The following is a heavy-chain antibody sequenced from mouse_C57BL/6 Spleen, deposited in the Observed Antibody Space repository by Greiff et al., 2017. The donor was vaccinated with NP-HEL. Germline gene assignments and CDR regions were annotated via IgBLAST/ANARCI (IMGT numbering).Heavy chain of an antibody. CDR2: IYPGDGDT. D-gene: IGHD5-1*01. J-gene: IGHJ4*01. CDR1: GYAFSSSW. Sequence: VKLQQSGPELVKPGASVKISCKASGYAFSSSWMNWVKQRPGKGLEWIGRIYPGDGDTNYNGKFKGKATLTADKSSSTAYMQLSSLTSEDSAVYFCAREEYRYYYAMDYWGQGTSVTVSS. CDR3: AREEYRYYYAMDY. V-gene: IGHV1-82*01.